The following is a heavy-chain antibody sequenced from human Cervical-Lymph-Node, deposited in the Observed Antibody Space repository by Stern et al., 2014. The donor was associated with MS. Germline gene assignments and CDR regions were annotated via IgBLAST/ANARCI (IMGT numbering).Heavy chain of an antibody. J-gene: IGHJ4*02. V-gene: IGHV3-21*01. Sequence: VQLVQSGGGLVKPGGSLRLSCAASGFTFSSYTMNWVRQAPGKGLECVSSIDGSSSYTYYSDSVKGRFTISRDNAKNSLYLQMDSLRAEDTGVYYCARVPGCRTTSCPPIDYWGQGTLVTVSS. CDR1: GFTFSSYT. D-gene: IGHD2-2*01. CDR3: ARVPGCRTTSCPPIDY. CDR2: IDGSSSYT.